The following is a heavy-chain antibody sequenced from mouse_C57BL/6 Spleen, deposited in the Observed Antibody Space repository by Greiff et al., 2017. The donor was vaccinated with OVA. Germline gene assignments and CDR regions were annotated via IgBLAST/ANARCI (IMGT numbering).Heavy chain of an antibody. CDR3: ASYSNYLAWFAY. CDR2: INPSTGGT. V-gene: IGHV1-42*01. CDR1: GYSFTGYY. D-gene: IGHD2-5*01. J-gene: IGHJ3*01. Sequence: EVKLVESGPELVKPGASVKISCKASGYSFTGYYMNWVKQSPEKSLEWIGEINPSTGGTTYNQKFKAKATLTVDKSSSTAYMQLKSLTSEDSAVYYCASYSNYLAWFAYWGQGTLVTVSA.